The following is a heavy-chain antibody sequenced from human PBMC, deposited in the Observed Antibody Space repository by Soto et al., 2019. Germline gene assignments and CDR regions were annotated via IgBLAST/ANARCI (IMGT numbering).Heavy chain of an antibody. V-gene: IGHV3-30*18. CDR2: ISYDGSNK. Sequence: PGGSLRLSCAASGFTFSSYGMHWVRQAPGKGLEWVAVISYDGSNKCYADSVKGRFTISRDNSKNTLYLQMNSLRAEDTAVYYCAKDNIVVVPAAILNYYGMDVWGQGTTVTVSS. CDR3: AKDNIVVVPAAILNYYGMDV. CDR1: GFTFSSYG. D-gene: IGHD2-2*02. J-gene: IGHJ6*02.